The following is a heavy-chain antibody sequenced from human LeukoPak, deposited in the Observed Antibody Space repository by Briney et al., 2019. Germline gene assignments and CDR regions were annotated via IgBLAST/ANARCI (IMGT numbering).Heavy chain of an antibody. CDR1: GFNFSSFV. CDR3: ARGYSSSWSLFYFDY. CDR2: ISASGRGT. J-gene: IGHJ4*02. V-gene: IGHV3-23*01. D-gene: IGHD6-13*01. Sequence: GGSLRLSCAGSGFNFSSFVMTWVRQAPGKGLEWVSSISASGRGTYYADSVKGRFTISRDNSKNTLYLQVNSLRAEDTAVYYCARGYSSSWSLFYFDYWGQGTLVTVSS.